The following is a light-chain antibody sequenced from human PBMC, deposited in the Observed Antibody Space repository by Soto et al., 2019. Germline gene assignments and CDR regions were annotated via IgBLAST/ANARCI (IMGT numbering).Light chain of an antibody. V-gene: IGKV1-5*01. CDR2: DAS. J-gene: IGKJ1*01. Sequence: DIQMTQSPSTLSASLGDTVTITCRASQSVSSWLAWYQQRAGKAPKVLMYDASNLESGVPSRFSGSGSGTEFTLTISSLQPDDVATYYCQQYNPYSPWTFGQGTKVDIK. CDR3: QQYNPYSPWT. CDR1: QSVSSW.